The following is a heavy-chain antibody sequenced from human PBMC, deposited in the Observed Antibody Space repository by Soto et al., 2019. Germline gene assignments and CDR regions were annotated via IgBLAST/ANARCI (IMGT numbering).Heavy chain of an antibody. Sequence: QITLKESGPTLVEPTQTLTLTCTYSGFSRRTTGVGVGWIRQPPGKALEWLGIIYWNDDKRYSPSLKNRFTLTSDISKSQVVLTMTNMDPVDTATYYCAHTWGLPFDYWGQGTLVIVSS. CDR3: AHTWGLPFDY. CDR2: IYWNDDK. J-gene: IGHJ4*02. V-gene: IGHV2-5*01. CDR1: GFSRRTTGVG. D-gene: IGHD3-16*01.